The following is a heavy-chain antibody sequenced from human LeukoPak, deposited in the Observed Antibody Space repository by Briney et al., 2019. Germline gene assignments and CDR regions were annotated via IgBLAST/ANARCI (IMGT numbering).Heavy chain of an antibody. V-gene: IGHV4-31*03. CDR1: GASISSGAYS. D-gene: IGHD3-3*01. Sequence: TLSLTCTVSGASISSGAYSWSWVRQHPGKGLEWIAYIYYSGNTYYNPSLKRRVTISVDTSKNQFSLKLSSVTAADTAVYYCARTITIFGAVGYFDYCGQGTLVTVSS. J-gene: IGHJ4*02. CDR3: ARTITIFGAVGYFDY. CDR2: IYYSGNT.